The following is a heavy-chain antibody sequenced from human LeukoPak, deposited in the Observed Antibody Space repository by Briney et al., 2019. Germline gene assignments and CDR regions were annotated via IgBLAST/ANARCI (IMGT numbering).Heavy chain of an antibody. CDR3: ARDRGITGNLGWFDP. V-gene: IGHV4-59*01. D-gene: IGHD1-20*01. Sequence: SETLSLTCTVSGDSTSSYYWGWIRQPPGKVLEWIGDIYYSGSTNYNPSLKSRVIILADTSKDQFSLRLSSVTAADTAVYYCARDRGITGNLGWFDPWGQGTLVTVSS. J-gene: IGHJ5*02. CDR2: IYYSGST. CDR1: GDSTSSYY.